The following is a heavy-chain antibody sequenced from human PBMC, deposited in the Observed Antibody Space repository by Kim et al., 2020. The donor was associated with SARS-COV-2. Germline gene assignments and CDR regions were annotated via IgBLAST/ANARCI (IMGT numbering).Heavy chain of an antibody. Sequence: GGSLRLSCSASGFTFSSYAMHWVRQAPGKGLEYVSAISSNGGSTYYEDSVKGRFTISRDNSKNTLYLQMSSLRAEDTAVYYCVKDDRGYYYYYGMDVWGQGTTVTVSS. V-gene: IGHV3-64D*06. CDR1: GFTFSSYA. CDR3: VKDDRGYYYYYGMDV. D-gene: IGHD3-10*01. CDR2: ISSNGGST. J-gene: IGHJ6*02.